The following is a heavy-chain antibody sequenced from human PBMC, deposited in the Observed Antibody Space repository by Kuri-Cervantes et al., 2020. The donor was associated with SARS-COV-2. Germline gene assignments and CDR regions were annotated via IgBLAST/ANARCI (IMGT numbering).Heavy chain of an antibody. Sequence: SETLSLTCAVSDGSFRNYYWSWIRQPPGKGLEWIGEINHSGSTNYNPSLRSRVTMSVDTSKNRFSLKLSSVTAADTAVYYCARDSITIFVVAPFDYWGQGTLVTVSS. CDR2: INHSGST. CDR1: DGSFRNYY. D-gene: IGHD3-3*01. V-gene: IGHV4-34*01. J-gene: IGHJ4*02. CDR3: ARDSITIFVVAPFDY.